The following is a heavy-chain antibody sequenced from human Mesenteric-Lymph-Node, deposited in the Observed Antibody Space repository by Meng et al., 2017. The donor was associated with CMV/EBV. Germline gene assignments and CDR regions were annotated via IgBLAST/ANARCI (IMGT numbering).Heavy chain of an antibody. CDR3: ARDNLGYYDVWGTYVGGGQHDY. J-gene: IGHJ4*02. CDR2: ISYDGGNQ. CDR1: GFTFSSYG. Sequence: GESLKISCAASGFTFSSYGMHWVRQAPGKGLEWVAVISYDGGNQFYAESVKGRFTISRDNSKHTLYLQMTSLRNEDTAVYFCARDNLGYYDVWGTYVGGGQHDYWGQGTLVTVSS. V-gene: IGHV3-30*19. D-gene: IGHD3-3*01.